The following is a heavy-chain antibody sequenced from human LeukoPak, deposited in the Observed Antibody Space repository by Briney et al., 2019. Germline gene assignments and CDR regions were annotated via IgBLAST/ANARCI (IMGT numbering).Heavy chain of an antibody. J-gene: IGHJ4*02. CDR2: IWSDGTKQ. CDR1: GFAFHIYG. D-gene: IGHD1-14*01. V-gene: IGHV3-33*01. Sequence: GRSLKLSCAASGFAFHIYGMRWVRQAPGKGLEWVAFIWSDGTKQFYADSVKGRFTISRDNSNNTVYLHMNSLKAEDTALYYCVRDRNNNYFDYWGQGTLLTVSS. CDR3: VRDRNNNYFDY.